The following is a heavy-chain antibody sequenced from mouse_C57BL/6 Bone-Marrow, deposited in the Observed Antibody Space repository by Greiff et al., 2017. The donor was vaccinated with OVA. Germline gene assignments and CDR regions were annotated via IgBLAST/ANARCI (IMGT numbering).Heavy chain of an antibody. D-gene: IGHD2-14*01. J-gene: IGHJ2*01. CDR1: GYTFTDYY. V-gene: IGHV1-19*01. CDR2: INPYNGGT. Sequence: EVQLQQSGPVLVKPGASVKMSCKASGYTFTDYYMNWVKQSHGKSLEWIGVINPYNGGTSYNQKFKGKATLTVDKSSSTAYMELNSLTSEDSAVYYCARWIWVPLDYWGQGTTLTVSS. CDR3: ARWIWVPLDY.